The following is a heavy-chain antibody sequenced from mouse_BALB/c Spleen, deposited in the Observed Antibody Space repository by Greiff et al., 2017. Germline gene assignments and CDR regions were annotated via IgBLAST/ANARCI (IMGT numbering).Heavy chain of an antibody. CDR2: IYPGSGST. CDR3: AKGDYDAWFAY. D-gene: IGHD2-4*01. J-gene: IGHJ3*01. CDR1: GYTFTDYV. Sequence: QVQLQQSGPELVKPGASVKMSCKASGYTFTDYVISWVKQRTGQGLEWIGEIYPGSGSTYYNEKFKGKATLTADKSSNTAYMQLSSLTSEDSAVYFCAKGDYDAWFAYWGQGTLVTVSA. V-gene: IGHV1-81*01.